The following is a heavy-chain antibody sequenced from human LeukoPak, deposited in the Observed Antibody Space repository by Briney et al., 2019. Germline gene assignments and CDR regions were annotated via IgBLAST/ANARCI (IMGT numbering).Heavy chain of an antibody. Sequence: GGSLRLSCAASGFTFSSYSMNWVRQAPGKGLGWVSSISSSSSYIYYADSVKGRFTISRDNAKNSLYLQMNSLRAEDTAVYYCARDGVEELGNWFDPWGQGTLVTVSS. J-gene: IGHJ5*02. D-gene: IGHD3-3*01. CDR3: ARDGVEELGNWFDP. CDR1: GFTFSSYS. V-gene: IGHV3-21*01. CDR2: ISSSSSYI.